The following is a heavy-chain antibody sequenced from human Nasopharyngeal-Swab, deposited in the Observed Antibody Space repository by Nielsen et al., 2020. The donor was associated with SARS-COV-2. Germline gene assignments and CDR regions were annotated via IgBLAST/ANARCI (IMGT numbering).Heavy chain of an antibody. Sequence: WIRPSPSRGVEWLGRTYYRPKWYNDYAVSVKSRITINPDTSKNQLSLQLNSVTPEDTAVYYCTLTETGSKGGFYYYYGMDVWGQGTTVTVSS. CDR2: TYYRPKWYN. D-gene: IGHD1-1*01. J-gene: IGHJ6*02. V-gene: IGHV6-1*01. CDR3: TLTETGSKGGFYYYYGMDV.